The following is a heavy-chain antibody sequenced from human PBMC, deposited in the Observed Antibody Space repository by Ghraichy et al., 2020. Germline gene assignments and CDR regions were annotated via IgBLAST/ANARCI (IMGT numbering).Heavy chain of an antibody. D-gene: IGHD3-22*01. V-gene: IGHV3-23*01. CDR2: ISSGGGTT. CDR1: TFTFSIYA. J-gene: IGHJ2*01. Sequence: GGSLRLSCAASTFTFSIYAMSWVRQAPGKGLEWVSAISSGGGTTYYADSVKGRFSISRDNSKNTLSMHMTSLRAEDTAIYYCAKMSENNYDSSGWDGCFDRWGRG. CDR3: AKMSENNYDSSGWDGCFDR.